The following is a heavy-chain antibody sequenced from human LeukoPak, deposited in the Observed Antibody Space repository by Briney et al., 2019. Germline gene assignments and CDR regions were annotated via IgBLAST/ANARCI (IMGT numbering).Heavy chain of an antibody. D-gene: IGHD1-26*01. CDR2: INTDGRIT. CDR1: GFSFKYFA. J-gene: IGHJ4*02. Sequence: GGPLRLSCVGSGFSFKYFAIHWVRQAPGKGLEYVSVINTDGRITYYADSVKGRFTISRDNSKNTVYLQMGSLRGDDMAVYYCTRDGGSFCDFDYWGQGALVTVSS. CDR3: TRDGGSFCDFDY. V-gene: IGHV3-64*02.